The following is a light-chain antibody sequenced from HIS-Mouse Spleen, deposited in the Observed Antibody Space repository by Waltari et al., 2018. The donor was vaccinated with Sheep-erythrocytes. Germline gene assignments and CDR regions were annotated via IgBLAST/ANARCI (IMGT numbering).Light chain of an antibody. CDR3: QQANSFPIT. V-gene: IGKV1-12*01. CDR1: QCISSW. CDR2: AAS. J-gene: IGKJ5*01. Sequence: DIQMTQSPSSVSASVGARLTITCRASQCISSWLAWYQQKPGKAPTLLIYAASSLQSGVPSRFSGSGSGTDFTLTISSLQPEDFATYYCQQANSFPITFGQGTRLEIK.